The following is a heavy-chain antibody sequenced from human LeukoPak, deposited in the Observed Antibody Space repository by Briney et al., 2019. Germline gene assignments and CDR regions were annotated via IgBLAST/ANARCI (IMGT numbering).Heavy chain of an antibody. CDR3: ASTLVVPAATNWFDP. V-gene: IGHV4-61*02. Sequence: SQTLSLTCTVSGGSISSGIYYWSWIRQPAGKGLEWIGRIYTSGSTNYNPSVKSRVTISVDTSKNQFSLKLSSVTAADTAVYYCASTLVVPAATNWFDPWGQGTLVTVSS. J-gene: IGHJ5*02. CDR1: GGSISSGIYY. CDR2: IYTSGST. D-gene: IGHD2-2*01.